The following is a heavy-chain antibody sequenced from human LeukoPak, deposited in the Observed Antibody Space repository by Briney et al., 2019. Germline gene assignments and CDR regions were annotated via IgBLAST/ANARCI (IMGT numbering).Heavy chain of an antibody. CDR1: GFTFSSYW. J-gene: IGHJ4*02. D-gene: IGHD1-7*01. CDR2: IKQDGSEK. CDR3: ARGRGNYPFGY. V-gene: IGHV3-7*01. Sequence: PGGSLRLSCAASGFTFSSYWMSWVRQAPGKELEWVANIKQDGSEKYYVDSVKGRFTISRDDAKNSLYLQMNSLRAEDTAVYYCARGRGNYPFGYWGQGTLVTVSA.